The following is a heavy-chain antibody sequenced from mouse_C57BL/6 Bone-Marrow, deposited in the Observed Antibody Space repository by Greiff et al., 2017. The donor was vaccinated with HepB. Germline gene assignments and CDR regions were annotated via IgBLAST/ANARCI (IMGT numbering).Heavy chain of an antibody. CDR3: ASPLITTVVATSYWYFDV. CDR2: IYPRSGNT. CDR1: GYTFTSYG. D-gene: IGHD1-1*01. Sequence: QVHVKQSGAELARPGASVKLSCKASGYTFTSYGISWVKQRTGQGLEWIGEIYPRSGNTYYNEKFKGKATLTADKSSSTAYMELRSLTSEDSAVYVCASPLITTVVATSYWYFDVWGTGTTVTVSS. J-gene: IGHJ1*03. V-gene: IGHV1-81*01.